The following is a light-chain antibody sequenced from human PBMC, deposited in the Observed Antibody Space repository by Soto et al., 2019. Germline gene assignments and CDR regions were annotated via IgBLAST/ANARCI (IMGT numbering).Light chain of an antibody. J-gene: IGLJ3*02. CDR2: GNT. Sequence: QSVLTQPPSMSGAPGQRVTISCTGSSSNIGAGYYVHWSQLLPGTAPKLLIYGNTNRPSGVPDRFSGSKSGTSASLAITGLRAEDEADYYCQSHDSSLNSWVFGGGTKLTVL. CDR1: SSNIGAGYY. V-gene: IGLV1-40*01. CDR3: QSHDSSLNSWV.